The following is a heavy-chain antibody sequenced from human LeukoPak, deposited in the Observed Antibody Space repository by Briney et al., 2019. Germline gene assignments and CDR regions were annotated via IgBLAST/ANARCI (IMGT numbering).Heavy chain of an antibody. D-gene: IGHD2-2*01. CDR3: ARQWGYCSSTSCYRKNWFDP. J-gene: IGHJ5*02. CDR2: IKPNSGGT. Sequence: ASVKVSCKASGYTLTGYYMHLVRQAPGQGLEWMGWIKPNSGGTNYAQKFQGRVTMTRDTSISTAYMELSRLRSDDTAVYYCARQWGYCSSTSCYRKNWFDPWGQGTLVTVSS. CDR1: GYTLTGYY. V-gene: IGHV1-2*02.